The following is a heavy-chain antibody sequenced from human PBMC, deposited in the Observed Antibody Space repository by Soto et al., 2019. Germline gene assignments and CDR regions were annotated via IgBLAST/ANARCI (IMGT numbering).Heavy chain of an antibody. CDR3: VKDLGYCSGGSCYPPLAAFDI. CDR1: GFTFSSYA. J-gene: IGHJ3*02. Sequence: PGGSLRLSCSASGFTFSSYAMHWVRQAPGKGLEYVSAISSNGGSTYYADSVKGRFTTSRDNSKNTLYLQMSSLRAEDTAVYYCVKDLGYCSGGSCYPPLAAFDIWGQGTMVTVSS. D-gene: IGHD2-15*01. V-gene: IGHV3-64D*06. CDR2: ISSNGGST.